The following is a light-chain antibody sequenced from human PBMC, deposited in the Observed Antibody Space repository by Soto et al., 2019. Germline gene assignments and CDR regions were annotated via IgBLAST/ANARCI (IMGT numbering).Light chain of an antibody. Sequence: DIQVTQSPSSLSASLGGRVSITCRASRDISIYLAWYQQKPGPVPRLLISDASTWHSGVPSRFRGSGSGTDFTLTITSLQPEDIATYSCQKYDTAPLTFGGGTKVDIK. J-gene: IGKJ4*01. CDR3: QKYDTAPLT. CDR2: DAS. CDR1: RDISIY. V-gene: IGKV1-27*01.